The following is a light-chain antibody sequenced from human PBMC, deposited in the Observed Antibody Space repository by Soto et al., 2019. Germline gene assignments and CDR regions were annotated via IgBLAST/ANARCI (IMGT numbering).Light chain of an antibody. CDR3: LKDINYPWT. J-gene: IGKJ1*01. CDR1: QTISNF. V-gene: IGKV1-6*01. CDR2: GDS. Sequence: IQMTQSPSSLFSSLGDSLTITCRASQTISNFLNWYQQKTGKPPKVLIYGDSNLQSGVPQRFSGSGSGTDLTLAISRLQPEDSATYYCLKDINYPWTFGQGTKVDIK.